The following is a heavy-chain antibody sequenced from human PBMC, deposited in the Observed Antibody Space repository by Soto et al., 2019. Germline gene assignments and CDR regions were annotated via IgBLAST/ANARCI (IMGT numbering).Heavy chain of an antibody. CDR3: ARDLFDGSLLTFDY. J-gene: IGHJ4*02. Sequence: PGRSVTLSCAVSGFTFSSYRMNWVRQAPGKGLEWVSSISSSTSYVYYADSVKGRFTISRDEAKNSLYLQMNSLRAEDTAVYYCARDLFDGSLLTFDYWSQGTLVTVSS. CDR1: GFTFSSYR. V-gene: IGHV3-21*01. D-gene: IGHD1-26*01. CDR2: ISSSTSYV.